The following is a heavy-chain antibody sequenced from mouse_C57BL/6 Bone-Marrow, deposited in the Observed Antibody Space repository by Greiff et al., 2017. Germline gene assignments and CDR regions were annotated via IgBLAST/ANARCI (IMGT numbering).Heavy chain of an antibody. Sequence: QVQLQQPGAELVKPGASVKLSCKASGYTFTSYWMHWVKQRPGQGLEWIGMIHPNSGGTNYNEKFKSKATLTVDKSSSTAYMQLSSLTSEDSAVYYCARRESARSLDYWGQGTTLTVSS. D-gene: IGHD6-2*01. CDR1: GYTFTSYW. CDR2: IHPNSGGT. CDR3: ARRESARSLDY. J-gene: IGHJ2*01. V-gene: IGHV1-64*01.